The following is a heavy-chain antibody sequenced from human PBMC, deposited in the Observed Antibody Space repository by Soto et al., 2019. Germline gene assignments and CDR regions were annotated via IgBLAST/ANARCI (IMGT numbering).Heavy chain of an antibody. CDR3: ARDQNGSPHFDY. Sequence: QVQLQESGPGLVKPSXTLSLTCTVSGASISSYYWSWIRQPPGKGLEWVGFIFHSGSTSCNPSLKSRVTFSVDTSKNQFSLKLTSVTAADTAVYYCARDQNGSPHFDYWGQGILITVSS. CDR2: IFHSGST. J-gene: IGHJ4*02. CDR1: GASISSYY. D-gene: IGHD1-26*01. V-gene: IGHV4-59*01.